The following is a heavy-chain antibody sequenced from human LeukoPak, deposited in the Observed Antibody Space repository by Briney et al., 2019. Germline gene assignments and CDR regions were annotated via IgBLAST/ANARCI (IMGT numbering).Heavy chain of an antibody. D-gene: IGHD2-2*01. Sequence: PSETLSLTCTVSGGSFSSSSYYWGWIRQPPGKGLEWIGEINHSGSTNYNPSLKSRVTISVDTSKNQFSLKLSSVTAADTAVYYCARGLPGYCSSTSCYRPGGIDYWGQGTLVTVSS. V-gene: IGHV4-39*07. J-gene: IGHJ4*02. CDR2: INHSGST. CDR1: GGSFSSSSYY. CDR3: ARGLPGYCSSTSCYRPGGIDY.